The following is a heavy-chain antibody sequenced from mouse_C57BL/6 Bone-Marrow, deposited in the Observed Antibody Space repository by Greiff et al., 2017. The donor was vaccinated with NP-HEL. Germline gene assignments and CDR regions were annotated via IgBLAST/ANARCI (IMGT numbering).Heavy chain of an antibody. CDR1: GFTFSSYG. CDR2: ISSGGSYT. CDR3: ARRDSSGSPFAY. Sequence: EVQRVESGGDLVKPGGSLKLSCAASGFTFSSYGMSWVRQTPDKRLEWVATISSGGSYTYYPDSVKGRFTISRDNAKNTLYLQMSSLKSEDTAMYYCARRDSSGSPFAYWGQGTLVTVSA. J-gene: IGHJ3*01. D-gene: IGHD3-2*02. V-gene: IGHV5-6*01.